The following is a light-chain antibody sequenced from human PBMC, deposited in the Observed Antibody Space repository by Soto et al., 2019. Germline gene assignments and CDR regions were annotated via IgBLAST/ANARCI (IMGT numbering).Light chain of an antibody. CDR3: SSYAGSSTYV. Sequence: QSFLTEPACVSVSPGQSITISCTGTSSDVGGYNYVSWYQQHPGKAPKLMIYEVSNRPSGVSNRFSGSKSGNTASLTISGLQAEDEADYYCSSYAGSSTYVFGTGTKVTVL. CDR1: SSDVGGYNY. CDR2: EVS. V-gene: IGLV2-14*01. J-gene: IGLJ1*01.